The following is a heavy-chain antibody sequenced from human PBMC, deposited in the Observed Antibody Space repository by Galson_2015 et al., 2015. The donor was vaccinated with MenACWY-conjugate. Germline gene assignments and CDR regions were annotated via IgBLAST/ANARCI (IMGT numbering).Heavy chain of an antibody. Sequence: SVKVSCKASGYSFTGYNIHWVRQAPGQGLEWLGWINPNSGDTNYAQKFQGWVTMTRDTSTSTVYMELSRLRSDDTAVYYCARGGLYGSSWSTFDSWGQGTLVTASS. CDR2: INPNSGDT. J-gene: IGHJ4*02. CDR1: GYSFTGYN. V-gene: IGHV1-2*04. D-gene: IGHD6-13*01. CDR3: ARGGLYGSSWSTFDS.